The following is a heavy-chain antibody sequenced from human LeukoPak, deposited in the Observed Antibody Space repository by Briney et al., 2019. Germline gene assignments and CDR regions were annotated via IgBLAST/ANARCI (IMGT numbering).Heavy chain of an antibody. V-gene: IGHV4-34*01. D-gene: IGHD6-13*01. CDR3: ARREYSSSWYPFDY. CDR2: INHSGST. J-gene: IGHJ4*02. Sequence: PSETLSLTCAVYGGSFSGYYWNWIRQPPGKGLEWIGEINHSGSTNYNPSLKSRVTISVDTSKNQFSLKLSSVTAADTAVYYCARREYSSSWYPFDYWGQGTLVTVSS. CDR1: GGSFSGYY.